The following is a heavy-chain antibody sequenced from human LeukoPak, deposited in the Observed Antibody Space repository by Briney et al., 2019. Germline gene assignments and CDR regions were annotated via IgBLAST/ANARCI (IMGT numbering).Heavy chain of an antibody. Sequence: GGSLRLSCAASGFTVSSNYMSWVRQAPGKGLEWVSVIYSGGSTYYADSVKGLFTISRDNSKNTLYLQMNSLRAEDTAVYYCARVLAVALDYWGQGTLVTVSS. CDR2: IYSGGST. V-gene: IGHV3-53*01. CDR3: ARVLAVALDY. CDR1: GFTVSSNY. D-gene: IGHD6-19*01. J-gene: IGHJ4*02.